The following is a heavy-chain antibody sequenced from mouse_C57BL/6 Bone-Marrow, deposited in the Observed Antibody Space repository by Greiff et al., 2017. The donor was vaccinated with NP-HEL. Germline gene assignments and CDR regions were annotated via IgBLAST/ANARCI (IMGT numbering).Heavy chain of an antibody. V-gene: IGHV1-9*01. J-gene: IGHJ2*01. CDR1: GYTFTGYW. CDR2: ILPGSGST. D-gene: IGHD2-5*01. CDR3: ARGPAYYSNSAHYFDY. Sequence: QVQLQQSGAELMKPGASVKLSCKATGYTFTGYWIEWVKQRPGHGLEWIGEILPGSGSTNYNEKLKGKATFTADTYSNTAYMQLSSLTTEDSAIYYCARGPAYYSNSAHYFDYWGQGTTLTVSS.